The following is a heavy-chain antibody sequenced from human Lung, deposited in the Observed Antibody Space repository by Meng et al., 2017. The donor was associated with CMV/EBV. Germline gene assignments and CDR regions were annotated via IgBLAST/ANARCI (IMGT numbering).Heavy chain of an antibody. Sequence: SXXVSXKASGGTYSTYGISWVRQAPGQVLEWMGGIITLFGTPNYAQRFQGRVTITTDESTSTTYMELRSLRCEDTAVYYCASSLMTTVTLLGYGGQGTLVTVSS. J-gene: IGHJ4*02. CDR1: GGTYSTYG. CDR2: IITLFGTP. CDR3: ASSLMTTVTLLGY. V-gene: IGHV1-69*05. D-gene: IGHD4-17*01.